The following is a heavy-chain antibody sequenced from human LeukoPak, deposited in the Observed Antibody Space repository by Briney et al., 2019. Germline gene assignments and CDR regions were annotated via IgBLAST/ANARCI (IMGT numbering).Heavy chain of an antibody. J-gene: IGHJ6*02. CDR1: GGSISSSSYY. CDR3: ARLDGYNPYYYYGMDV. CDR2: IYYSGST. D-gene: IGHD5-24*01. V-gene: IGHV4-39*01. Sequence: WETLSLTCTVSGGSISSSSYYWGWIRQPPGKGLEWIGSIYYSGSTYYNPSLKSRATISVDTSKNQFSLKLSSVTAADTAVYYCARLDGYNPYYYYGMDVWGQGTTVTVSS.